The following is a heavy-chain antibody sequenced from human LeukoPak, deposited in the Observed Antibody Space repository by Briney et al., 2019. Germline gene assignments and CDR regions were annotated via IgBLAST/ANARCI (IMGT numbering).Heavy chain of an antibody. J-gene: IGHJ4*02. CDR2: IDCDDDR. V-gene: IGHV2-70*20. Sequence: SGPALANPTQTLTLTCTFYGFSLITRAVCMGWVRQPSVNALEWLAPIDCDDDRYYSKSLKTGITISQHTSKNQVALTMANMYPVDTATYYCVRSPRYYYDSIGYYVGISFDYWGQGSL. CDR1: GFSLITRAVC. D-gene: IGHD3-22*01. CDR3: VRSPRYYYDSIGYYVGISFDY.